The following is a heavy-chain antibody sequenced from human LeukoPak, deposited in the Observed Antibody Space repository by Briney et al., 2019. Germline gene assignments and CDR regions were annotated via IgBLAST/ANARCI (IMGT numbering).Heavy chain of an antibody. J-gene: IGHJ4*02. CDR2: INPSGGST. V-gene: IGHV1-46*01. CDR1: GYTFTSYY. D-gene: IGHD3-10*01. Sequence: ASVKVSCKASGYTFTSYYMHWVRQAPGQGLEWMGVINPSGGSTSYAQNFQGRVTLTSDTSTSTVYMDLSSLRSEDTAVYYCARGRYYYGSGSYYNGRLDYWGLGTLVTVSS. CDR3: ARGRYYYGSGSYYNGRLDY.